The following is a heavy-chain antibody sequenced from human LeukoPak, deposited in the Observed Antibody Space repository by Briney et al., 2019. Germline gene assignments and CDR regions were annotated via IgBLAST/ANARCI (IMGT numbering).Heavy chain of an antibody. V-gene: IGHV1-18*01. J-gene: IGHJ4*02. D-gene: IGHD4-23*01. CDR2: ISAYDGNT. CDR1: GYTFASYG. CDR3: AKGPTVVTPNYFDY. Sequence: WASVKVSCKASGYTFASYGISWVRQAPGQGLEWMGWISAYDGNTNYAQKLQGRVTMTTDASTSIAYMELRSLKSDDTAVYYCAKGPTVVTPNYFDYWGQGTLVTVSS.